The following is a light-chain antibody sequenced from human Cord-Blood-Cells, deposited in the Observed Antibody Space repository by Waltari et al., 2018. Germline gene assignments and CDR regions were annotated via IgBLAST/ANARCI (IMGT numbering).Light chain of an antibody. Sequence: DIQMTQSPSSLSASVGDRVTITCRASQSISSYLNWYQQKPGKAPKLLIYAASSLQSGVPSRFSGSGSGTDFTLTISSLQPEEFATYYSQQSYSTPLTVGAGTKVEIK. CDR3: QQSYSTPLT. V-gene: IGKV1-39*01. CDR2: AAS. J-gene: IGKJ4*02. CDR1: QSISSY.